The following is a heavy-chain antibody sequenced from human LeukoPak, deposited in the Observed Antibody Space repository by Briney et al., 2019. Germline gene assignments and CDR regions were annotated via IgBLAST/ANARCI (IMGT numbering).Heavy chain of an antibody. Sequence: GATVKVSCTASGYTFTDRYIHWVRQAPGQGLEWMGWMKPNTGGTKYAEKFQGRVTMTRDTSISTAYMELNGLRSDDTAVHYCARGPGTRIVVSNEYFHHWGQGTLVTVSS. CDR2: MKPNTGGT. V-gene: IGHV1-2*02. CDR3: ARGPGTRIVVSNEYFHH. CDR1: GYTFTDRY. D-gene: IGHD3-22*01. J-gene: IGHJ1*01.